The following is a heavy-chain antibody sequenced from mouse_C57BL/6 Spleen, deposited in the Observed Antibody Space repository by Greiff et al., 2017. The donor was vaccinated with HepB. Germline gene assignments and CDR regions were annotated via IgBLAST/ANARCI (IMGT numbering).Heavy chain of an antibody. CDR2: ILPGSGST. D-gene: IGHD2-1*01. Sequence: VQLQQSGAELMKPGASVKLSCKATGYTFTGYWIEWVKQRPGQGLEWIGEILPGSGSTNYTEKFKGKATFTADTSYNTAYMQLSSLTTEDSAIYYCARHYGNSWFAYWGQGTLVTVSA. V-gene: IGHV1-9*01. J-gene: IGHJ3*01. CDR3: ARHYGNSWFAY. CDR1: GYTFTGYW.